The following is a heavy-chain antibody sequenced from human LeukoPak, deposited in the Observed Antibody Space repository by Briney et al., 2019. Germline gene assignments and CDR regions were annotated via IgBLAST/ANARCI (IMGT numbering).Heavy chain of an antibody. Sequence: PGGSLRLSCSASGYTFSDYWMHWVRQAPGKGPVWVARVNSDGTSTAYADSVKGRFTISRDNARNTLHLQMNSLRAEDTAVYYCICSNPSSDYWGQGTLVTVSS. D-gene: IGHD3-10*02. CDR1: GYTFSDYW. CDR3: ICSNPSSDY. CDR2: VNSDGTST. J-gene: IGHJ4*02. V-gene: IGHV3-74*03.